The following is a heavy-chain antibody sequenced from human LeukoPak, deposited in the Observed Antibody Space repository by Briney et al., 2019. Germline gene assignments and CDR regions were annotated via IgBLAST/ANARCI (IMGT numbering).Heavy chain of an antibody. D-gene: IGHD4-17*01. Sequence: PSETLYLTCSVSGCSVSGHYWSWIRQTPERGLEWLGFVFAPGSTNYNPFFKSRVTMSADMSRNQFYLGLQSVSAADTGVYFCARHQHYGDYDYFDFWGQGTLVTVSS. V-gene: IGHV4-59*08. J-gene: IGHJ4*02. CDR2: VFAPGST. CDR3: ARHQHYGDYDYFDF. CDR1: GCSVSGHY.